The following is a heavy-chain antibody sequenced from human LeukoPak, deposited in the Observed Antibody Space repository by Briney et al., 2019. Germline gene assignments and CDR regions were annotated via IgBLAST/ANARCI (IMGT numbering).Heavy chain of an antibody. J-gene: IGHJ4*02. V-gene: IGHV3-30*02. D-gene: IGHD3-10*01. CDR2: IRSDGSIK. CDR3: AKALGPAMVRGVIDY. CDR1: GFIFSSHG. Sequence: GGSLRLSCAASGFIFSSHGMNWVRQAPGTGLEWVAFIRSDGSIKYYADSVKGRFTISRDNSKNTLYLQMNTLRAEDTAVYYCAKALGPAMVRGVIDYWGQGILVTVSS.